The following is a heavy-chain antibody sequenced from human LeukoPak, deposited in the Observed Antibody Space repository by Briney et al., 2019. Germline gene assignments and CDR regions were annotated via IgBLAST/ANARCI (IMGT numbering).Heavy chain of an antibody. D-gene: IGHD6-19*01. V-gene: IGHV1-2*06. CDR1: GYTFTGYY. J-gene: IGHJ6*02. Sequence: APVKVSCKASGYTFTGYYMHWVRQAPGQGLEWMGRINPNSGGTNYAQKFQGRVTITADESTSTAYMELSSLRSEDTAVYYCASGPPWLGRSGYYGMDVWGQGTTVTVSS. CDR2: INPNSGGT. CDR3: ASGPPWLGRSGYYGMDV.